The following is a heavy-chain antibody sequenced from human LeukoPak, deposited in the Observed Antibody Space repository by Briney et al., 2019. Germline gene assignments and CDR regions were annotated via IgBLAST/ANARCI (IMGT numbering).Heavy chain of an antibody. V-gene: IGHV1-2*02. CDR2: INPNSGGT. D-gene: IGHD5-12*01. Sequence: ASVKVSCKASGYTFTGYYMHWVRQAPGQGLEWMGWINPNSGGTNYAQKFQGRVTMTRDTSISTAYMELSRLRSDDTAVYYCARDLSGYDFPLFDYWGQGTLVTVSS. CDR1: GYTFTGYY. J-gene: IGHJ4*02. CDR3: ARDLSGYDFPLFDY.